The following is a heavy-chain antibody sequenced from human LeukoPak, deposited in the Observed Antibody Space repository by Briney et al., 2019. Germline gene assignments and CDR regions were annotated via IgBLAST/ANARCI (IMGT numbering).Heavy chain of an antibody. V-gene: IGHV3-23*01. Sequence: GGSLRLSGAASGFTFGTNAMGWFRQAPGKGLEWVSPISGSGGSTYYADSVKGRFTISRDNSKNTLYLQMNSLRAEDTAVYYCAKDPRRVARNPLGDDYWGQGTLVTVSS. CDR2: ISGSGGST. J-gene: IGHJ4*02. CDR3: AKDPRRVARNPLGDDY. D-gene: IGHD3-16*01. CDR1: GFTFGTNA.